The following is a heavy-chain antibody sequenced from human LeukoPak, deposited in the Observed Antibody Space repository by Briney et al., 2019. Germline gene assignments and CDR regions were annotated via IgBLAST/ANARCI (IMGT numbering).Heavy chain of an antibody. V-gene: IGHV3-48*04. Sequence: GGSLRLSCAASGFTFSSYGMHWVRQAPGKGLEWVSYISSSGDTIYYADSVKGRFTISRDNAKNSLYLQMNSLRAEDTAVYYCARDPCSTTSCHSYYYYMDVWGKGTTVTVSS. CDR2: ISSSGDTI. D-gene: IGHD2-2*01. J-gene: IGHJ6*03. CDR1: GFTFSSYG. CDR3: ARDPCSTTSCHSYYYYMDV.